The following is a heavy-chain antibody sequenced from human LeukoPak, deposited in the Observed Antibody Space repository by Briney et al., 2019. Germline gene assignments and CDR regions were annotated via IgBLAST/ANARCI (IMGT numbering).Heavy chain of an antibody. CDR2: IYYSGST. Sequence: PSETLSLTCTVSGGSISSSSYYWGWIRQPPGKGLEWIGSIYYSGSTYYNPSLKSRVTISVDTSKNQFSLKLSSVTAADTAVYYCARHFTYYYGSGPRENWFDPWGQGTLVTVSS. D-gene: IGHD3-10*01. J-gene: IGHJ5*02. V-gene: IGHV4-39*01. CDR3: ARHFTYYYGSGPRENWFDP. CDR1: GGSISSSSYY.